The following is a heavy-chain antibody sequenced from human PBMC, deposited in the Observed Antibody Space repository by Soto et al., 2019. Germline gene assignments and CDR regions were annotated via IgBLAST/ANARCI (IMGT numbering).Heavy chain of an antibody. CDR1: GFTFSSYA. CDR2: ISYDGSNK. V-gene: IGHV3-30-3*01. Sequence: QVQLVESGGGVVQPGRSLRLSCAASGFTFSSYAMHWVRQAPGKGLEWVAVISYDGSNKYYADSVKGRFTISRDNSKNTLYLQMTSLRAEDTAVYYCARDAATYYDFWSGSIYGMDVWGQGTTVTVSS. D-gene: IGHD3-3*01. J-gene: IGHJ6*02. CDR3: ARDAATYYDFWSGSIYGMDV.